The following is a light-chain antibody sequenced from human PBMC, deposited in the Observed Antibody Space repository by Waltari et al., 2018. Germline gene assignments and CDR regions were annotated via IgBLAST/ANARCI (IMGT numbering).Light chain of an antibody. Sequence: DIQMTQSPSSLSASVGDRVTITCRASQSISSYLNWYQQKPGKAPKPLIYAASSLQSGVPSRFSGSGSRTDFTLTISSLQPEDFATYYCQQSYSTPLTFGPGTKVDIK. CDR2: AAS. CDR3: QQSYSTPLT. CDR1: QSISSY. J-gene: IGKJ3*01. V-gene: IGKV1-39*01.